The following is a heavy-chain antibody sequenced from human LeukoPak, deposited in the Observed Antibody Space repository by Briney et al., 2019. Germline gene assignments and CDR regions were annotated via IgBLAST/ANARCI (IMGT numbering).Heavy chain of an antibody. Sequence: SETLSLTCTVSGGSIIRYYWNWIRQPAGKGLEWIGSISGSGTTNYNPSLKSRLTMSVDTSKNHFSLKLTSVTAADSAVYYCARDSGSGNYEAWGLGTLVTVSS. J-gene: IGHJ5*02. V-gene: IGHV4-4*07. CDR2: ISGSGTT. D-gene: IGHD3-10*01. CDR3: ARDSGSGNYEA. CDR1: GGSIIRYY.